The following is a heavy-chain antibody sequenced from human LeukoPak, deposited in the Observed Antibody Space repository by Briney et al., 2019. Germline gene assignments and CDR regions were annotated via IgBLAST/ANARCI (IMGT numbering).Heavy chain of an antibody. Sequence: PSETLSLTCAVYGGSFSGYYWSWIRQPPGKGLEWIGEINHSGSTNYNPSLKSRVTISVDTSKNQFSLKLSSVTAADTAVYYCARGHSSGWYSLAYYYMDVWGKGTTVTVSS. D-gene: IGHD6-19*01. CDR2: INHSGST. V-gene: IGHV4-34*01. J-gene: IGHJ6*03. CDR3: ARGHSSGWYSLAYYYMDV. CDR1: GGSFSGYY.